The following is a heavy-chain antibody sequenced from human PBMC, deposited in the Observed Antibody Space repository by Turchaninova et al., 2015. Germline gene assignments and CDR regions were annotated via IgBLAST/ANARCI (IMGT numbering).Heavy chain of an antibody. V-gene: IGHV2-70*01. J-gene: IGHJ4*02. CDR1: GFSLSTSGMC. CDR2: LDWDSDK. D-gene: IGHD2-21*02. CDR3: ARGGDLLDY. Sequence: QVTLRESGPALVKPTQTLTLTCTFSGFSLSTSGMCVSWIRQPQGKALASLAILDWDSDKYYSTSLKTRLTISKDTSNNQVVLTMTNMDPVDTSTYYCARGGDLLDYWGQGTLVTVSS.